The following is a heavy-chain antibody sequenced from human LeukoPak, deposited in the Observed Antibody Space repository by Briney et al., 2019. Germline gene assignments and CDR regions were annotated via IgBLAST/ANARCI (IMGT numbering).Heavy chain of an antibody. CDR1: GFPFFSYY. J-gene: IGHJ4*02. Sequence: GGSLRLSCAASGFPFFSYYMTWVRQAPGKGLEWVATINQDESVTDSVDAVKGRFTVSRDNAKDSLYLQMNSLRAEDTAVYYCTTENWYVFEHWGQGTLVSVSS. D-gene: IGHD1-1*01. V-gene: IGHV3-7*04. CDR3: TTENWYVFEH. CDR2: INQDESVT.